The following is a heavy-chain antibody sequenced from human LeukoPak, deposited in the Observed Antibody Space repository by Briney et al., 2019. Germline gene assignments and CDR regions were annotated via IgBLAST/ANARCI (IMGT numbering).Heavy chain of an antibody. J-gene: IGHJ2*01. CDR1: GFTFSSYW. D-gene: IGHD6-13*01. CDR3: ARAGAIAAAGDYWYFDL. Sequence: GGSLRLSCAASGFTFSSYWMHWVRQAPGKGLVWVSRINSDGSSTSYADSVKGRLTISRDNAKNTLYLQMNSLRAEDTAVYYCARAGAIAAAGDYWYFDLWGRGTLVTVSS. CDR2: INSDGSST. V-gene: IGHV3-74*01.